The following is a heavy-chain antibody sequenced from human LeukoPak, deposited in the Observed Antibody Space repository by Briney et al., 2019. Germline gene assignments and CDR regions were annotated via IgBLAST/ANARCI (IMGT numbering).Heavy chain of an antibody. D-gene: IGHD3-10*01. Sequence: ASVKVSCKASGYTFTGYYMHWVRQAPGQGLEWMGWINPNSGGTNYAQKFQGRVTMTRDTSISTAYMELSRLRSDDTAVYYCAREVVFGGSGSYDFGYYYYIDVWGKGTTVTISS. V-gene: IGHV1-2*02. CDR2: INPNSGGT. J-gene: IGHJ6*03. CDR3: AREVVFGGSGSYDFGYYYYIDV. CDR1: GYTFTGYY.